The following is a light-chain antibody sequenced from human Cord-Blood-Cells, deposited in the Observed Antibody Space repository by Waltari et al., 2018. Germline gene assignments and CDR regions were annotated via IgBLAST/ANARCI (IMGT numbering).Light chain of an antibody. CDR1: SSDGGGITL. CDR3: SSYTSSSTWV. J-gene: IGLJ3*02. V-gene: IGLV2-14*01. Sequence: QSALTQPASVSGSPGQSITIPCTGTSSDGGGITLVSCYQQHPGKAPKLMIYDVSNRPSGVSNRFSGSKSGNTASLTISGLQAEDEADYYCSSYTSSSTWVFGGGTKLTVL. CDR2: DVS.